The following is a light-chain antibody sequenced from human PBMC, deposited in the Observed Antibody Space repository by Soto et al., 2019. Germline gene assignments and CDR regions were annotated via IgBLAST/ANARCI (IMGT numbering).Light chain of an antibody. CDR2: DAS. J-gene: IGKJ5*01. V-gene: IGKV3-20*01. Sequence: EIVLTQSPGTLSLSPGERATLSCRASQTVSSNFLAWYQQRPGQAPRLLIYDASSRATGIPDRFSGSGSGTDFTLTNSRLEPEDFAVYHCQQYGSSPPITFGQGTRLEI. CDR3: QQYGSSPPIT. CDR1: QTVSSNF.